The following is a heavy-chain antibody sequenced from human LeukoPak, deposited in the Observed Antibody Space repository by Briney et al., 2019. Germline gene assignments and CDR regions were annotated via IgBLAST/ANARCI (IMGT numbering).Heavy chain of an antibody. CDR2: IRYDGSKK. J-gene: IGHJ6*03. CDR3: AKGPVYYGSGSPTAYYYYYMDV. Sequence: GGSLRLSCAASGFIFSSYGMHWVRQAPGKGLEWVAFIRYDGSKKYYADSVKGRFTISRDNSKNTLYLQMNSLRAEDTAVYYCAKGPVYYGSGSPTAYYYYYMDVWGKGTTVTISS. V-gene: IGHV3-30*02. CDR1: GFIFSSYG. D-gene: IGHD3-10*01.